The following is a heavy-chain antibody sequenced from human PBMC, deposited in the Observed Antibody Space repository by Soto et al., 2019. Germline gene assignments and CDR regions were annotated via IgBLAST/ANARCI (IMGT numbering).Heavy chain of an antibody. D-gene: IGHD3-22*01. CDR3: ARHEHWSSSGYYPWTFDI. V-gene: IGHV4-39*01. CDR2: IYYSGST. CDR1: GGSISSSSYY. J-gene: IGHJ3*02. Sequence: QLQLQESGPGLVKPSETLSLTCTVSGGSISSSSYYWGWIRQPPGKGLEWIGSIYYSGSTYYNPSLKSRVTISVDTSKNQFSLKLSSVTAADTAVYYCARHEHWSSSGYYPWTFDIWGQGTMVTVSS.